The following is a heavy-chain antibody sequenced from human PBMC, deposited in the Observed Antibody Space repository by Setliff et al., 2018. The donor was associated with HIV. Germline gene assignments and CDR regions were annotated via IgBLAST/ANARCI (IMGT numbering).Heavy chain of an antibody. Sequence: ASVKVSCKASGYTFTSYAMNWVRQAPGQGLEWMGMINTNTGNPTYAQGFTGRFVLSLDTSVSTAYLQISSLKAEDTAVYHCARDFGRFGELYSDYWGQGTLVTVS. D-gene: IGHD3-10*01. CDR2: INTNTGNP. CDR3: ARDFGRFGELYSDY. V-gene: IGHV7-4-1*02. CDR1: GYTFTSYA. J-gene: IGHJ4*02.